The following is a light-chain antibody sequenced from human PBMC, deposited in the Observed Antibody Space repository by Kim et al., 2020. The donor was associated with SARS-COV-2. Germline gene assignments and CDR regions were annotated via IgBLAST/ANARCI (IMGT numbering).Light chain of an antibody. Sequence: GQSITISCTGTSSDVGGYNYVSWYQQHPGKAPELMIYDVSKRPSGVSNSFSGSKSGNTASLTISGLQAEDEADYYCSSYTSSSTLTFGGGTQLTVL. CDR2: DVS. J-gene: IGLJ3*02. CDR1: SSDVGGYNY. CDR3: SSYTSSSTLT. V-gene: IGLV2-14*04.